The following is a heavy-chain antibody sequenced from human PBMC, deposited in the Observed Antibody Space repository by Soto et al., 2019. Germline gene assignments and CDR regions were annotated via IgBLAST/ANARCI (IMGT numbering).Heavy chain of an antibody. D-gene: IGHD6-19*01. J-gene: IGHJ6*03. Sequence: GGSLRLSCAASGFTFDDYAMHWVRQAPGKGLEWVSGISWNSGSIGYADSVKGRFTISRDNAKNSLYLQMNSLRAEDTALYYCAKDRLVRNYYYYYMDVWGKGTTVTVSS. CDR1: GFTFDDYA. V-gene: IGHV3-9*01. CDR2: ISWNSGSI. CDR3: AKDRLVRNYYYYYMDV.